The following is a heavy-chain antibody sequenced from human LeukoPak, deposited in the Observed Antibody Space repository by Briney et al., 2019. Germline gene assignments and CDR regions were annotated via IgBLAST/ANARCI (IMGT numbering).Heavy chain of an antibody. CDR2: MNPNSGNT. V-gene: IGHV1-8*01. J-gene: IGHJ4*02. CDR3: ARGLRRRYGYGFQGHIYYFDY. D-gene: IGHD5-18*01. Sequence: ASVKVSCKASGYAFTSYDINWVRQATGQGLEWMGWMNPNSGNTGYAQKFQGRVTMTRNTSISTAYMELSSLRSEDTAVYYCARGLRRRYGYGFQGHIYYFDYWGQGTLVTVSS. CDR1: GYAFTSYD.